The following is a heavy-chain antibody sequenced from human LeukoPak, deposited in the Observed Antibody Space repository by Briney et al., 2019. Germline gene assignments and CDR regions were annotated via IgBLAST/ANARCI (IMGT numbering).Heavy chain of an antibody. D-gene: IGHD3-10*01. CDR1: GGSISSGGYY. Sequence: SETLSLTCTVSGGSISSGGYYWSWIRQHPGKGLEWIGYIYYSGSTYYNPSLKSRVTISVDTSKNQFSLKLSSVTAADTAVYYCARNSHYYGSGVDYWGQGTLVTVSS. V-gene: IGHV4-31*03. CDR2: IYYSGST. J-gene: IGHJ4*02. CDR3: ARNSHYYGSGVDY.